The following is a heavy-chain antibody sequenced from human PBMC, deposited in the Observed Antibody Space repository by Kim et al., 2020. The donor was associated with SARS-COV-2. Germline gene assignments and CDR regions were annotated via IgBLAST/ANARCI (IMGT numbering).Heavy chain of an antibody. CDR2: IDPSDSQT. J-gene: IGHJ4*02. V-gene: IGHV5-10-1*01. Sequence: GESLKISCKGSGYNFTSYWITWVRQMSGKGLEWMGRIDPSDSQTKYSPSFQGHVTISSDKSLSTAYLQWSSLRASDTAMFYCARRKKETGEVDFWGQGTLVTVSS. D-gene: IGHD7-27*01. CDR1: GYNFTSYW. CDR3: ARRKKETGEVDF.